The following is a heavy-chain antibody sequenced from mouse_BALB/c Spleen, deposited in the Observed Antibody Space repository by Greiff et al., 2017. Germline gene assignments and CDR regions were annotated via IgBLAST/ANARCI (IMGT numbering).Heavy chain of an antibody. J-gene: IGHJ3*01. Sequence: EVQLQESGAELVRSGASVKLSCTASGFNIKDSYMHWVKQRPEQGLEWIGWIDPENGDTEYAPKFQGKATMTADTSSNTAYLQLSSLTSEDTAVYYCNAEDRYGPFAYWGQGTLVTVSA. CDR2: IDPENGDT. V-gene: IGHV14-4*02. CDR1: GFNIKDSY. D-gene: IGHD2-14*01. CDR3: NAEDRYGPFAY.